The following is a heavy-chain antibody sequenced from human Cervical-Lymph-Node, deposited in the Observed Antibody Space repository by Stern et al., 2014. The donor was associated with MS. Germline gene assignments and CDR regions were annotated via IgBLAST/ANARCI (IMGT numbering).Heavy chain of an antibody. V-gene: IGHV4-31*03. CDR3: ARDGPQVGAGSFDI. D-gene: IGHD1-26*01. Sequence: QLQLQESGPGLVKPSQTLSLTCTVSGGSISSDGDCWNWIRQLPGKGLEXIGYISYSGNTYNNPSLKSRVTISVDTSKNQFSLKLSSVTAADTAVYYCARDGPQVGAGSFDIWGRGTMVTVSS. CDR1: GGSISSDGDC. J-gene: IGHJ3*02. CDR2: ISYSGNT.